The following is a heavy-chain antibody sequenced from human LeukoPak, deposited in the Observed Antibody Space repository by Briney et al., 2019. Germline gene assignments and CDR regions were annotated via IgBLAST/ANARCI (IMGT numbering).Heavy chain of an antibody. J-gene: IGHJ4*02. CDR1: GGSMSSYY. CDR3: ARGARAGYNLEPFDY. Sequence: PSETLSLTCTVSGGSMSSYYWSWIRXPPGKXLEWIGXIYYSGSTKYNPSLKSRVTISVDTSKNQFSLKLSSVTAADTAVYYCARGARAGYNLEPFDYWGQGTLVTVSS. V-gene: IGHV4-59*08. D-gene: IGHD5-24*01. CDR2: IYYSGST.